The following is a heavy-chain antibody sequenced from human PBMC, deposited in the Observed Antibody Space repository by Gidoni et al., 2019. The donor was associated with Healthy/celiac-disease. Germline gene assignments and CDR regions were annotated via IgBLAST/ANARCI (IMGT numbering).Heavy chain of an antibody. CDR2: INTNTGNP. J-gene: IGHJ4*02. V-gene: IGHV7-4-1*02. D-gene: IGHD2-21*01. CDR3: ARGAIGSGLVGLHTQVGFVDY. CDR1: GYTFPSYA. Sequence: QVQLVQSGSELKKPGASVKVSCKASGYTFPSYALNWVRQAPGQGLEWMGWINTNTGNPTYAQGFTGRFVFSLDTSVSTAYLQISSLKAEDTAVYYCARGAIGSGLVGLHTQVGFVDYWGQGTLVTVSS.